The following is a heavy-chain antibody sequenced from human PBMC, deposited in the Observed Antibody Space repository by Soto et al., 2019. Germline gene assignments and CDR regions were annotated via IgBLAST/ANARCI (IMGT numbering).Heavy chain of an antibody. Sequence: ASVKVSCKASGYTFTSYDISWVRQAPGQGLEWMGWISGYNGNTNYAQKFQGRVTLTTDTSTSTAYMELRSLTSDDTAVYYCARDDSVDTAMVPFDYWGQGTLVTVSS. V-gene: IGHV1-18*01. J-gene: IGHJ4*02. CDR1: GYTFTSYD. CDR3: ARDDSVDTAMVPFDY. D-gene: IGHD5-18*01. CDR2: ISGYNGNT.